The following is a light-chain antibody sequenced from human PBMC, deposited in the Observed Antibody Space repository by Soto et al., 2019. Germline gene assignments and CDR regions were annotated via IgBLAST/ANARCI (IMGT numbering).Light chain of an antibody. Sequence: QSALTQPPSASGTPGQRITISCSGRTSNIGSNIVSWYHHLPGAAPKLLIYNNNQRPSGVPERFFASKSGTSASLAISGLQPEDESHYYCAAWDDDLNGLVFGGGTKVTVL. V-gene: IGLV1-44*01. CDR1: TSNIGSNI. CDR2: NNN. CDR3: AAWDDDLNGLV. J-gene: IGLJ3*02.